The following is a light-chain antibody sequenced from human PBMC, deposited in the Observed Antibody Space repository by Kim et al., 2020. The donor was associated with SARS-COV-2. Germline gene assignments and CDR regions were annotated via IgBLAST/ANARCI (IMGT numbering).Light chain of an antibody. CDR1: QSVSTW. Sequence: SVGDRVTIPCRASQSVSTWLAWYQQRPGKAPKLLIFDASSLHSGVPSRFSGSGSGTEFTLTISSLQPDDFATYYCQQYNTYATWTFGQGTKVDIK. CDR2: DAS. V-gene: IGKV1-5*01. J-gene: IGKJ1*01. CDR3: QQYNTYATWT.